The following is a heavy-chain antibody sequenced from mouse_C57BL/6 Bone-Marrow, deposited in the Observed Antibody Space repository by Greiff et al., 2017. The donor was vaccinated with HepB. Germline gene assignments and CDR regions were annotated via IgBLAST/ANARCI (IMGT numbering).Heavy chain of an antibody. Sequence: VQLQQSGADLVRPGASVKLSCTASGFNIKDDYMHWVKQRPEQGLEWIGWIDPENGDTEYASKFQGKATITADTSSNTAYLQLSSLTSEDTAVYYCVIYYYGSSYAMDYWGQGTSVTVSS. CDR3: VIYYYGSSYAMDY. CDR1: GFNIKDDY. J-gene: IGHJ4*01. D-gene: IGHD1-1*01. CDR2: IDPENGDT. V-gene: IGHV14-4*01.